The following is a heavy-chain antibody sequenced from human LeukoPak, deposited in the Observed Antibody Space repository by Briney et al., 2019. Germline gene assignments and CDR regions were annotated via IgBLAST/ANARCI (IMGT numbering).Heavy chain of an antibody. Sequence: GGSLRLSCEASGVTFRTDSMNWVRQAPGKGLEWVANIKQDGSEKYYVDSVKGRFTISRDNAKNSLYLQMNSLRAEDTAVYYCARDQVDYDTPDHFDYWGKGTLVTVSS. CDR1: GVTFRTDS. D-gene: IGHD3-22*01. J-gene: IGHJ4*02. V-gene: IGHV3-7*01. CDR3: ARDQVDYDTPDHFDY. CDR2: IKQDGSEK.